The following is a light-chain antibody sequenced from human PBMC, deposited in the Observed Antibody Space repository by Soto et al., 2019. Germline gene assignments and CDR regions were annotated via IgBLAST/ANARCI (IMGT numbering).Light chain of an antibody. Sequence: QSALTQPPSASGSPGQSVTISCTGTSSDVGGYNYVSWYQQHPGKAPKLMIYEVSKRPSGVPDRFSGSKSGNTASLTVSGLQAEDEVDYYGSSYAGSKNFEVFGTGTKLTVL. V-gene: IGLV2-8*01. CDR3: SSYAGSKNFEV. CDR1: SSDVGGYNY. CDR2: EVS. J-gene: IGLJ1*01.